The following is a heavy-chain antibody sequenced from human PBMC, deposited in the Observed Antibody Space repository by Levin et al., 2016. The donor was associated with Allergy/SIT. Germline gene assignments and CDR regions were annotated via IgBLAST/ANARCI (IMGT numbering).Heavy chain of an antibody. CDR1: GGSFSSTNW. Sequence: SQTLSLTCAVSGGSFSSTNWWTWVHQPPGKGLEFIGEISYGGTTNYNPSLRSRATISIDTSKNNFSLKLSSVTAADTAVYYCARNLCLSTSCYWIFDYWGQGTLVTVSS. D-gene: IGHD2-15*01. CDR3: ARNLCLSTSCYWIFDY. V-gene: IGHV4-4*02. J-gene: IGHJ4*02. CDR2: ISYGGTT.